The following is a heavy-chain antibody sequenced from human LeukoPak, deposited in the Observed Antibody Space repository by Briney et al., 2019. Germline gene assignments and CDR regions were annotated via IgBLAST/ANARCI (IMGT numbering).Heavy chain of an antibody. CDR2: IYYSGST. CDR1: GGSISSYY. Sequence: PSETLSLTCTVSGGSISSYYWSWIRQPPGKGLECLGYIYYSGSTNYNPSLKSRVTISVDTSKNQFSLKLSSVTAADTAMYYCARHIITMVRGVPSGMDVWGQGTTVTVSS. V-gene: IGHV4-59*08. J-gene: IGHJ6*02. CDR3: ARHIITMVRGVPSGMDV. D-gene: IGHD3-10*01.